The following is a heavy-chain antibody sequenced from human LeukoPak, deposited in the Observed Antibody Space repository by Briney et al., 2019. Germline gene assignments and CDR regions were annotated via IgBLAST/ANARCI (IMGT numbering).Heavy chain of an antibody. Sequence: ASVKVSYKASGYTFTGYYMHWVRQAPGQGLEWMGWINPNSGGTNYAQKFQGRVTMTRDTSISTAYMELSRLRSDDTAVYYCARLHCSSTSCYGDFDYWGQGTLVTVSS. V-gene: IGHV1-2*02. CDR3: ARLHCSSTSCYGDFDY. CDR2: INPNSGGT. CDR1: GYTFTGYY. D-gene: IGHD2-2*01. J-gene: IGHJ4*02.